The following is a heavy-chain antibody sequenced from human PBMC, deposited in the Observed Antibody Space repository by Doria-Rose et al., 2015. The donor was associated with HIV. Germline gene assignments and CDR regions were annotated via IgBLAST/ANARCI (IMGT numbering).Heavy chain of an antibody. J-gene: IGHJ4*02. Sequence: LSCAASGFAFNRYRLNWDRPAPGQGLEWVSSIGSSSEYIYYVDSVQGRFTISRDNAKNSVYLQMNSLRTEDTAVYYCARDHYDSGGYYRDWGQGTLVTVSS. CDR1: GFAFNRYR. CDR2: IGSSSEYI. CDR3: ARDHYDSGGYYRD. D-gene: IGHD3-22*01. V-gene: IGHV3-21*03.